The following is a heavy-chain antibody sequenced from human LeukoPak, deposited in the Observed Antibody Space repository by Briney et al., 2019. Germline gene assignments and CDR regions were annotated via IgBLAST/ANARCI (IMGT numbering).Heavy chain of an antibody. Sequence: ASVKVSCKASGYTFTSYYMHWVQQAPGQGLEWMGIINPSGGSTSYAQKFQGRVTMTRDTSTSTVYMELSSLRSEDTAVYYCARAVRPDYYDSSGYNPFDYWGQGTLVTVSP. CDR1: GYTFTSYY. CDR3: ARAVRPDYYDSSGYNPFDY. CDR2: INPSGGST. J-gene: IGHJ4*02. D-gene: IGHD3-22*01. V-gene: IGHV1-46*01.